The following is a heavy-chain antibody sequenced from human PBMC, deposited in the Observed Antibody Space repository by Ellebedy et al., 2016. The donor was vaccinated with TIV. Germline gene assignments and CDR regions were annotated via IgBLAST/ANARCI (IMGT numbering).Heavy chain of an antibody. Sequence: PGGSLRLSCAAAGFTFSTYAIHWVRQAPGKGLEWVAVISYDGSNKWYADSVKGRFTMSRDISKNTLYLQMNSLRASDTATYYCVRGRKVDDVTGYYYGMDVWGQGTTVTVSS. J-gene: IGHJ6*02. V-gene: IGHV3-30*01. CDR1: GFTFSTYA. D-gene: IGHD1-1*01. CDR2: ISYDGSNK. CDR3: VRGRKVDDVTGYYYGMDV.